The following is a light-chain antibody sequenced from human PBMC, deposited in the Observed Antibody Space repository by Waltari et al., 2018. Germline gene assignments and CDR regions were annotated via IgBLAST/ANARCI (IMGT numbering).Light chain of an antibody. CDR1: TSDIGGYNL. Sequence: QSAMTQPASVSGSPGQSITTPCTGTTSDIGGYNLVSWYQHHPGKAPKIIIYEGNKRPSGVSYRFSGSKSGNTASLTISGLHTEDEADYYCCSYAGIGTLTFGGGTRVTVL. V-gene: IGLV2-23*01. CDR2: EGN. CDR3: CSYAGIGTLT. J-gene: IGLJ3*02.